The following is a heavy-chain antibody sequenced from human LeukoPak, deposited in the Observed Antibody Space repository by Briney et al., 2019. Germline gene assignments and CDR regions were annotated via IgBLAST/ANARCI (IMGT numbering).Heavy chain of an antibody. D-gene: IGHD3-22*01. V-gene: IGHV3-15*01. CDR2: IKSKTDGGTT. CDR3: TTGWTEYYYDSSGGY. CDR1: GFTFSNAW. J-gene: IGHJ4*02. Sequence: GGSLRLSCAASGFTFSNAWMSWVRQAPGKGLEWVGRIKSKTDGGTTDCAAPVKGRFTISRDDSKNTLYLQMNSLKTEDTAVYYCTTGWTEYYYDSSGGYWGQGTLVTVSS.